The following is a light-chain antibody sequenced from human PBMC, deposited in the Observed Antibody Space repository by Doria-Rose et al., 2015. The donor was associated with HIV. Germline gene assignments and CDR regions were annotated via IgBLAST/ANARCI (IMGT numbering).Light chain of an antibody. J-gene: IGKJ1*01. CDR2: DGS. Sequence: EIVLTQTPGTLSLSQGERATLSYRASQSFSSTYLAWYQQKPGQAPSLLIYDGSTRATGIPDRFSASGSGTDFTLTINRLEPEDFALYYCHQYGTSWTFGQGTKVEI. V-gene: IGKV3-20*01. CDR1: QSFSSTY. CDR3: HQYGTSWT.